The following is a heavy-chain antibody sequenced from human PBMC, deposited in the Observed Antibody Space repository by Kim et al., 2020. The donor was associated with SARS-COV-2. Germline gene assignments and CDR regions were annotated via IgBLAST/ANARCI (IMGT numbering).Heavy chain of an antibody. CDR3: ASDSSYGDGVGSFDH. D-gene: IGHD4-17*01. Sequence: GGSLRLSCAASGFTFAVHGMHWVREAPGNGLGWVSSTSWSGGSRDFADSVKGRFIISSDNAENSLFLQMNCLRREDAAISYCASDSSYGDGVGSFDHWG. CDR1: GFTFAVHG. J-gene: IGHJ4*01. V-gene: IGHV3-9*01. CDR2: TSWSGGSR.